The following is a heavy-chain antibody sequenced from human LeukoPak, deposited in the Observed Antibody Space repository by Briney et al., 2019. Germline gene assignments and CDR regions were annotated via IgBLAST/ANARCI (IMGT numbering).Heavy chain of an antibody. CDR1: GYTFTSYG. CDR2: ISAYNGNT. V-gene: IGHV1-18*01. Sequence: AASAKVSCKASGYTFTSYGISWVRQAPGQGLEWMGWISAYNGNTNYAQKLQGRVTMATDTSTSTAYMELRSLRSDDTAVYYCARVHHYYGSGSPFDYWGQGTLVTVSS. J-gene: IGHJ4*02. CDR3: ARVHHYYGSGSPFDY. D-gene: IGHD3-10*01.